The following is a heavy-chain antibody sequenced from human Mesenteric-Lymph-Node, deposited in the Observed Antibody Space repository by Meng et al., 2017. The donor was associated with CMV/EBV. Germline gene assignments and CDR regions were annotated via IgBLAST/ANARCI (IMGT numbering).Heavy chain of an antibody. CDR1: GFTFGTYW. CDR2: INLDGSEK. Sequence: GGSLRLSCAASGFTFGTYWMHWVRQAPGKGLEWVANINLDGSEKYSVDSVKGRFTISRDNAKNSLYLQMNGLRADDTAVYYCARALAAAGIHWGQGTLVTVSS. CDR3: ARALAAAGIH. J-gene: IGHJ1*01. D-gene: IGHD6-13*01. V-gene: IGHV3-7*01.